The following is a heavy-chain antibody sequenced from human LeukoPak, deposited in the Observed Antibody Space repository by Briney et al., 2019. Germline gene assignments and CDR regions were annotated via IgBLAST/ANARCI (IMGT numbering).Heavy chain of an antibody. V-gene: IGHV3-74*01. CDR1: GFTFSNYW. CDR2: INSDGSSR. Sequence: GGSLRLSCAAPGFTFSNYWTSWVRQAPGKGLGWVSRINSDGSSRHYADSVKGRFTISRDNAKNTLHLQMTSLRAEDTAVYYCARGGPDSSDYSSLFDYWGRGILVTVSS. D-gene: IGHD3-22*01. CDR3: ARGGPDSSDYSSLFDY. J-gene: IGHJ4*02.